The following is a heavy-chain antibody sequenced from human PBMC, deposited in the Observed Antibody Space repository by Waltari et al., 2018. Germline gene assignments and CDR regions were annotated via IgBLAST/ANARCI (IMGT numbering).Heavy chain of an antibody. CDR1: GGSFSGYY. V-gene: IGHV4-34*01. Sequence: QVQLQQWGAGLLKPSETLSLTCAVYGGSFSGYYWSWIRQPPGKGLEWIGEINHSGSTNYNPSLKSRVTISVDTSKTQFSLKLSSVTAAATAVYYCARVSLYYYYGMDVWGQGTTVTVSS. CDR3: ARVSLYYYYGMDV. J-gene: IGHJ6*02. CDR2: INHSGST.